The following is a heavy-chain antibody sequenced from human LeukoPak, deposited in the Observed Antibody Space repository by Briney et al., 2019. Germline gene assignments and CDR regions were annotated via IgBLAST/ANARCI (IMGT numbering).Heavy chain of an antibody. D-gene: IGHD5-18*01. CDR2: ISGSGGST. J-gene: IGHJ5*02. Sequence: PGGPLRLSCAASGFTFSSYAMSWVRQAPGKGLEWVSAISGSGGSTYYADSVKGRFTISRDNSRNTLYLQMNSLRAEDTAVYYCAKAYSYGPGNWFDPWGQGTLVTVSS. CDR1: GFTFSSYA. V-gene: IGHV3-23*01. CDR3: AKAYSYGPGNWFDP.